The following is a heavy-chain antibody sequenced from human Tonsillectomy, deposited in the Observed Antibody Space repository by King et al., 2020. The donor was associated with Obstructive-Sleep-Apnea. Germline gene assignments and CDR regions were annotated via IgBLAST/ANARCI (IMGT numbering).Heavy chain of an antibody. CDR3: TTTFFGSGSYYYVMDV. J-gene: IGHJ6*02. CDR1: GFAFNNAW. Sequence: VQLVESGGGLVKPGGSLRLSCATSGFAFNNAWMNWVRQAPGKGLEWVGRIKGKGDGETTDYAAPVKGRFTISRDDSKTTVYLHMNSLETEDTAVYYCTTTFFGSGSYYYVMDVWGQGTTVTVSS. CDR2: IKGKGDGETT. D-gene: IGHD3-10*01. V-gene: IGHV3-15*01.